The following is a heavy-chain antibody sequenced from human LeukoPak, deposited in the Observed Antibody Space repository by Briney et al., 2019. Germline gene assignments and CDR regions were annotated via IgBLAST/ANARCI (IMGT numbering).Heavy chain of an antibody. D-gene: IGHD6-6*01. J-gene: IGHJ3*02. CDR1: GFTFSSYW. CDR3: ARDVRLGARHRAFDI. CDR2: IKQDGSEK. Sequence: GGSLRLSCAASGFTFSSYWMSWVRQAPGKGLEWVANIKQDGSEKYYVDSVKGRFTISRDNAKNSLYLQMNSLRAEDTAVYYCARDVRLGARHRAFDIWGQGAMVTVSS. V-gene: IGHV3-7*01.